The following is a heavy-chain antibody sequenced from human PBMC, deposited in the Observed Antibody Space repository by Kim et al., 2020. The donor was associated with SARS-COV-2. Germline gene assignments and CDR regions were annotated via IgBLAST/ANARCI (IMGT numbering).Heavy chain of an antibody. Sequence: GGSLRLSCAASGFTFSNAWMSWVRQAPGKGLEWVGRIKSKTDGGTTDYAAPVKGRFTISRDDSKNTLYLQMNSLKTEDTAVYYCTTSCTSCYRDYYYYGMDVWGQGTTVTVSS. CDR2: IKSKTDGGTT. CDR1: GFTFSNAW. D-gene: IGHD2-2*02. V-gene: IGHV3-15*01. J-gene: IGHJ6*02. CDR3: TTSCTSCYRDYYYYGMDV.